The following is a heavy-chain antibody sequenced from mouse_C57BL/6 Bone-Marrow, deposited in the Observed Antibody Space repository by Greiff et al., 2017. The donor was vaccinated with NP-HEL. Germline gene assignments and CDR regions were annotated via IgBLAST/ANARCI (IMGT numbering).Heavy chain of an antibody. CDR3: ARQPYGSSYADYVDY. D-gene: IGHD1-1*01. Sequence: QVQLQQSGAELARPGASVKLSCKASGYTFTSYGISWVKQRTGQGLEWIGEIYPRSGNTYYNEKFKGKATLTADKSSSTAYMELRSLTSEDSAVYFCARQPYGSSYADYVDYWGQGTTLTVSS. CDR2: IYPRSGNT. J-gene: IGHJ2*01. V-gene: IGHV1-81*01. CDR1: GYTFTSYG.